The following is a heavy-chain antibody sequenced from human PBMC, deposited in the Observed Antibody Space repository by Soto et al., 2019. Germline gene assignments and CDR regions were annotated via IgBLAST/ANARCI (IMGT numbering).Heavy chain of an antibody. CDR2: IIPILGIA. D-gene: IGHD2-15*01. CDR1: GGTFSSYT. CDR3: AAYCSGGSCPLEYYFDY. Sequence: SVKVSCKASGGTFSSYTISWVRQAPGQGFEWMGRIIPILGIANYAQKFQGRVTITADKSTSTAYMELSSLRSEDTAVYYCAAYCSGGSCPLEYYFDYWGQGPLVTVSS. V-gene: IGHV1-69*02. J-gene: IGHJ4*02.